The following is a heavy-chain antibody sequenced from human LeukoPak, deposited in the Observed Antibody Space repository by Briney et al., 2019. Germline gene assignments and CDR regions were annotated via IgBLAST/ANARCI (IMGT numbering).Heavy chain of an antibody. CDR3: ARVQYSSSSGYGYYYYYYMDV. V-gene: IGHV4-38-2*01. CDR1: GYSISSGYY. D-gene: IGHD6-6*01. Sequence: SETLSLTCAVSGYSISSGYYWGWIRQPPGQGLEWIGSTYHSGSTYYNPSLKSRVTISVDTSKNQFSLKLSSVTAADTAVYYCARVQYSSSSGYGYYYYYYMDVWGKGTTVTVSS. CDR2: TYHSGST. J-gene: IGHJ6*03.